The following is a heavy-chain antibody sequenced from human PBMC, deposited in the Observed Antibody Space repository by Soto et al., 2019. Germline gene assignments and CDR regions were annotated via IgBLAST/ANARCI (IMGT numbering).Heavy chain of an antibody. CDR1: GFTFSSYS. V-gene: IGHV3-21*01. D-gene: IGHD5-18*01. CDR3: ARDPGYSYGY. CDR2: ISSSSSYI. J-gene: IGHJ4*02. Sequence: GGSLRRSCAASGFTFSSYSMNCGRQAPGKGLEWVASISSSSSYIYYADSVKGRFTISRDNAKNSLYLQMNSLRAEDTAVYYCARDPGYSYGYWGQGTLVTVSS.